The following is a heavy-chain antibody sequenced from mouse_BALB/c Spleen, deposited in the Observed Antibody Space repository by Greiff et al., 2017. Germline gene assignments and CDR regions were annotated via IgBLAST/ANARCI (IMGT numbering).Heavy chain of an antibody. V-gene: IGHV5-9-3*01. CDR2: ISSGGSYT. J-gene: IGHJ2*01. CDR3: ARHAARAHYFDY. Sequence: EVKLMESGGGLVKPGGSLKLSCAASGFTFSSYAMSWVRQTPEKRLEWVATISSGGSYTYYPDSVKGRFTISRDNAKNTLYLQMSSLRSEDTAMYYCARHAARAHYFDYWGQGTTLTVSS. CDR1: GFTFSSYA. D-gene: IGHD3-1*01.